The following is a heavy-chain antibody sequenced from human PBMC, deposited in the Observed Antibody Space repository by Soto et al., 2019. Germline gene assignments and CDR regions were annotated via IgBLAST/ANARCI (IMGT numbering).Heavy chain of an antibody. D-gene: IGHD6-6*01. CDR2: IYYSGST. CDR3: ARDRDVRVARPNYYYYGMDG. J-gene: IGHJ6*02. V-gene: IGHV4-31*03. Sequence: SETLSLTCTVSGGSISSGGYYWSWIRQHPGKGLEWIGYIYYSGSTYYNPSLKSRVTISVDTSKNQFSLKLSSVTAADTAVYYYARDRDVRVARPNYYYYGMDGWGQGTTVPVAS. CDR1: GGSISSGGYY.